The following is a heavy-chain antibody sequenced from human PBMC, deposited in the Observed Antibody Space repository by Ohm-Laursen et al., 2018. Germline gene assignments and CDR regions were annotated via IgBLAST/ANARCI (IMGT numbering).Heavy chain of an antibody. CDR2: MNPNSHNT. V-gene: IGHV1-8*01. D-gene: IGHD4-23*01. CDR1: GYTFSSYD. J-gene: IGHJ5*02. CDR3: ARAVRYQLLSDP. Sequence: SVKVSSKASGYTFSSYDIIWVRQASGQGPEWMGWMNPNSHNTGYARKFRGRVSMTSDSSISTAYMELYSLTSEDTATYYCARAVRYQLLSDPWGQGTLVTVSS.